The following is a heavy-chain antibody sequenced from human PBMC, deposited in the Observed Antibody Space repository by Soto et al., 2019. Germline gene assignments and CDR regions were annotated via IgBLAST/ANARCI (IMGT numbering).Heavy chain of an antibody. V-gene: IGHV4-39*02. J-gene: IGHJ5*02. CDR3: AREGYDSSGYSGSRP. CDR1: GGSISSSSYY. D-gene: IGHD3-22*01. CDR2: IYYSGST. Sequence: SETLSLTCTVSGGSISSSSYYWGWIRQPPGKGLEWIGSIYYSGSTYYNPSLKSRVTISVDTSKNQFSLKLGSVTAADTAVYYCAREGYDSSGYSGSRPWGQGTLVTVSS.